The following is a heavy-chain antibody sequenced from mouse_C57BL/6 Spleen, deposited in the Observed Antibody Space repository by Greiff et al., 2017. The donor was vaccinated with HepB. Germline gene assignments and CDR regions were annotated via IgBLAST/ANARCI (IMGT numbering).Heavy chain of an antibody. CDR2: ISDGGSYT. CDR3: ARDRDYEFDY. V-gene: IGHV5-4*01. D-gene: IGHD2-4*01. Sequence: EVKLVESGGGLVKPGGSLKLSCAASGFTFSSYAMSWVRQTPEKRLEWVATISDGGSYTYYPDNVKGRFTISRDNAKNNLYLQMSHLKSEDTAMYYCARDRDYEFDYWGQGTTLTVSS. J-gene: IGHJ2*01. CDR1: GFTFSSYA.